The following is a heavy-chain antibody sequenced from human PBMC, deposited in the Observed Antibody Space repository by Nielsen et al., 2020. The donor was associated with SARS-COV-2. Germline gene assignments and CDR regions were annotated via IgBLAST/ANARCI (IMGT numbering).Heavy chain of an antibody. D-gene: IGHD5-12*01. CDR2: IGTAGDT. J-gene: IGHJ6*02. CDR3: ARGDIVATTGPYYYYGMDV. Sequence: GGSLRLSCAAYGFTISNYDMHWVRQAAGKGLEWVSAIGTAGDTYYPGSVKGRFTISRENAKNSLYLQMNSLRAGDTAVYYCARGDIVATTGPYYYYGMDVWGQGTTVTVSS. V-gene: IGHV3-13*01. CDR1: GFTISNYD.